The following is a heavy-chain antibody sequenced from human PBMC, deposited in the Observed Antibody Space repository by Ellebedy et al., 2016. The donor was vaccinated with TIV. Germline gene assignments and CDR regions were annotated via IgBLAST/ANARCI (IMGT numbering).Heavy chain of an antibody. V-gene: IGHV5-51*01. Sequence: GESLKISCKGSGYSFTSYWIAWVRQMPGKGLEWMGIIYPGDSDTRYSPSFQGQVTISADKSISTAYLQWSSLKASDSAIYYCARGVSAGSGWLDPWGPGTLVTVSS. CDR3: ARGVSAGSGWLDP. CDR2: IYPGDSDT. CDR1: GYSFTSYW. D-gene: IGHD3-3*01. J-gene: IGHJ5*01.